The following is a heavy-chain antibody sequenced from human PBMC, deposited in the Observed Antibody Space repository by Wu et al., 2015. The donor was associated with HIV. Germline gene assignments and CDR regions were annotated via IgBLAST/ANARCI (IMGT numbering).Heavy chain of an antibody. D-gene: IGHD3-10*01. CDR2: INPNSGGT. CDR3: ATDSRDYNDENGSSYYYFDH. V-gene: IGHV1-2*02. Sequence: QVQLVQSGAEVKKPGASVKVSCKASGYTVSNYYIHWIQQAPGLGLEWMGWINPNSGGTNYAQKFQGRVTMTRDTSISTAYMELSGLTSDDTAIYFCATDSRDYNDENGSSYYYFDHWGQGTLVTVSS. J-gene: IGHJ4*02. CDR1: GYTVSNYY.